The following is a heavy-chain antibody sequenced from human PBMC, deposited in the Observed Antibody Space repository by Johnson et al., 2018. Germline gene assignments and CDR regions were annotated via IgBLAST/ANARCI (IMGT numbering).Heavy chain of an antibody. CDR3: ARRSTVTSDAFDI. J-gene: IGHJ3*02. CDR2: ITSSSNYI. CDR1: GFTFSSYS. V-gene: IGHV3-21*01. Sequence: VQLVESGGGLVKPGGSLRLSCAASGFTFSSYSMNWVRQAPGKGLEWVSSITSSSNYIYYVDSVKGLFTISRDNAKKSLYLQMNRLRAEDTAVYYCARRSTVTSDAFDIWGQGTMVTVSS. D-gene: IGHD4-17*01.